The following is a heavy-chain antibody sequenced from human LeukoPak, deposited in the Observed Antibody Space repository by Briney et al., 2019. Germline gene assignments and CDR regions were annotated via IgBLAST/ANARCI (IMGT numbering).Heavy chain of an antibody. D-gene: IGHD5-18*01. CDR3: TRDLGVDTTMIFFDY. CDR1: GYTFTSFG. CDR2: ISAYNGNT. J-gene: IGHJ4*02. Sequence: ASVKVSCKASGYTFTSFGISRVRQAPGQGLEWMGWISAYNGNTNYAQKLQGRVTMTTDTSTSTAYMEIRSLRSDDTAVYYCTRDLGVDTTMIFFDYWGQGSLVTVSS. V-gene: IGHV1-18*01.